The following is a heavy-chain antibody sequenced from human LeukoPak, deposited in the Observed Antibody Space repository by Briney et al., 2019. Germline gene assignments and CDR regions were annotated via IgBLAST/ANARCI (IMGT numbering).Heavy chain of an antibody. CDR3: ASEGMVLAYCGGDCYTFDY. D-gene: IGHD2-21*01. CDR2: IIPIFGTA. Sequence: SVKVSCKASGGTFSSYAISWVRQAPGQGLEWMGGIIPIFGTANYAQKFQGRVTITEDESTSTAYMELSSLRSEDTAVYYCASEGMVLAYCGGDCYTFDYWGQGTLVTVSS. J-gene: IGHJ4*02. V-gene: IGHV1-69*13. CDR1: GGTFSSYA.